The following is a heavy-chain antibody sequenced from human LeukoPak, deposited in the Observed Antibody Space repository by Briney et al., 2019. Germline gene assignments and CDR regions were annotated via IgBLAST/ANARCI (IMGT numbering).Heavy chain of an antibody. V-gene: IGHV3-21*04. CDR3: AKASAMIVVVSKHFDY. CDR2: ISSSSSYI. CDR1: GFTFSSYT. Sequence: GGSPRLSCAASGFTFSSYTINWVRQAPGKGLEWVSSISSSSSYIYYADSVKGRFTISRDNSKNTLYLQMNSLRAEDTAVYYCAKASAMIVVVSKHFDYWGQGTLVTVSS. J-gene: IGHJ4*02. D-gene: IGHD3-22*01.